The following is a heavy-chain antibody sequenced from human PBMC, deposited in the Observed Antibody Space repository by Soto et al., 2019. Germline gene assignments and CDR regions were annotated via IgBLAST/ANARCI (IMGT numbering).Heavy chain of an antibody. CDR3: AREGHSSDWFYYFDY. CDR1: GGSISSYY. J-gene: IGHJ4*02. D-gene: IGHD6-19*01. Sequence: PSETLSLTCTVSGGSISSYYWSWIRQPPGKGLEWIGYIYYSGSTNYNPSLKSRVTISVDTSKNQFSLKLSSVTAADTAVYYCAREGHSSDWFYYFDYWGQGTLVTVSS. CDR2: IYYSGST. V-gene: IGHV4-59*01.